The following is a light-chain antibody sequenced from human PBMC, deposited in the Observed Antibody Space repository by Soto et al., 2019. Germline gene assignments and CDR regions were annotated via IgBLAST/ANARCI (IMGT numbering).Light chain of an antibody. CDR3: QTWGTGIVV. CDR1: SGHTTYA. Sequence: QPVLTQSPSASASPGASVKLTCTLSSGHTTYAIAWHQQQPEKGPRYLMKVNSDGSHSKGDGIPDRFSGSSSGAERYLIISSLQSEDEADYYCQTWGTGIVVFGGGTKVTVL. CDR2: VNSDGSH. V-gene: IGLV4-69*01. J-gene: IGLJ2*01.